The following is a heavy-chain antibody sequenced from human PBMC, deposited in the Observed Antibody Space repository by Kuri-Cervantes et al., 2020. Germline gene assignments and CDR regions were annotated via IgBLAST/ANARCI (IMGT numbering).Heavy chain of an antibody. CDR3: ARLRFGELLSFGS. Sequence: SETLSLTCAVSGGSISSSNWWSWVRQPPGKGLEWIGEIYHSGSTNYNPSLKSRVTISVDTSKNQFSLKLSSVTAADTAVYYCARLRFGELLSFGSWGQGTLVTVSS. CDR1: GGSISSSNW. CDR2: IYHSGST. V-gene: IGHV4-4*02. D-gene: IGHD3-10*01. J-gene: IGHJ4*02.